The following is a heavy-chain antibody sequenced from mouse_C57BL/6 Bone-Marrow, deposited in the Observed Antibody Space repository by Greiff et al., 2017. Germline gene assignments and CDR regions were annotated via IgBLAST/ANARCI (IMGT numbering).Heavy chain of an antibody. CDR1: GYTFTDYY. Sequence: VQLQQSGPVLVKPGASVKMSCKASGYTFTDYYMNWVKQSHGKSLEWIGVINPYNGGTSYNQKFKGKATLTVDKSSSTAYMELNSLTSEDSAVYYCARSFATVGVGNFDYWGQGTTLTVSS. V-gene: IGHV1-19*01. J-gene: IGHJ2*01. D-gene: IGHD1-1*01. CDR3: ARSFATVGVGNFDY. CDR2: INPYNGGT.